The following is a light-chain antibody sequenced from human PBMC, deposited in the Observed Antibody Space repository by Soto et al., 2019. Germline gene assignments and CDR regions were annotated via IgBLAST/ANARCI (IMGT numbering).Light chain of an antibody. V-gene: IGKV3-20*01. CDR3: QQYGSSPVP. J-gene: IGKJ1*01. CDR1: QSVSSSY. Sequence: EVGLTQSPATLSLSPGERATLSCRASQSVSSSYLAWYQQKPGQAPRLLIYGASSRATGIPDRFSGSGSGTDFTLTISRLEPEDFAVYYCQQYGSSPVPFGQGTKAAIK. CDR2: GAS.